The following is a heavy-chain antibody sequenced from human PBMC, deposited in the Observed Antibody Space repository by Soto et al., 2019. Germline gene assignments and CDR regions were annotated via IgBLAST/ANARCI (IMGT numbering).Heavy chain of an antibody. CDR1: GYSFTSYW. CDR2: IYPGDSDT. Sequence: GASLKISCKGSGYSFTSYWIGWVRQMPGKGLEWMGIIYPGDSDTRYSPSVQGQVTISAVKSISTAYLQWSSLKASDTAMYYCARQGLDCCGDCYSRTVRYDAFDLWGKGKMVTVSS. CDR3: ARQGLDCCGDCYSRTVRYDAFDL. V-gene: IGHV5-51*01. D-gene: IGHD2-21*02. J-gene: IGHJ3*01.